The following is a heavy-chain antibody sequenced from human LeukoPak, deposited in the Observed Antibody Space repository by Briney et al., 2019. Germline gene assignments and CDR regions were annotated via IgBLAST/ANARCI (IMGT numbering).Heavy chain of an antibody. Sequence: SETLSLTCTVSGYSISSGYYWDWIRQPPGKGLEWIGSIYHSGSTYYNPSLKSRVTISVDTSKNQFSLKLSSVTAADTAVYYCARLYNWNDGDAFDIWGQGTMVTVSS. CDR3: ARLYNWNDGDAFDI. CDR2: IYHSGST. V-gene: IGHV4-38-2*02. J-gene: IGHJ3*02. CDR1: GYSISSGYY. D-gene: IGHD1-20*01.